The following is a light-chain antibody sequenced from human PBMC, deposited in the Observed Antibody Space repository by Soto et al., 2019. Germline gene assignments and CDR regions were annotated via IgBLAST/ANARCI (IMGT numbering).Light chain of an antibody. V-gene: IGKV1-39*01. CDR2: AAS. Sequence: DIQMTQSPSSLSASVGDRVTITCRASQSISSNLNLYQQKPGKVPQLLIYAASSLQSGVPSRFSGSGSGTDFTLTISSLQPEDFATYYCQQSYRSPPTFGQGTKVDIK. J-gene: IGKJ1*01. CDR1: QSISSN. CDR3: QQSYRSPPT.